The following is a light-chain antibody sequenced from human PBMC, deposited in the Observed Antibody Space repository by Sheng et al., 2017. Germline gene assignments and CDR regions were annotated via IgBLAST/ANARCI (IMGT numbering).Light chain of an antibody. CDR1: QNINTH. CDR3: QQYNNWPPLMYT. CDR2: AAS. J-gene: IGKJ2*01. Sequence: DIQMTQSPSSLSASVGDRVTITCRVSQNINTHLNWYQSKPGRAPKLVLHAASTRATGIPARFSGSGSGTEFTLTISSLQSEDFAVYYCQQYNNWPPLMYTFGQGTKLEIK. V-gene: IGKV1-39*01.